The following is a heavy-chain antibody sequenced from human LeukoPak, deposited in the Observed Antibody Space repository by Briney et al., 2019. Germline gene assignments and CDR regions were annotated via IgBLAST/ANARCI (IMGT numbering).Heavy chain of an antibody. Sequence: SETLSLTCAVYGGSFSGYYWSWIRQPPGKGLEWIGEINHSGSTNYNPSLKSRVTISVDTSKNQFSLKLSSVTAADTAVYYCAREDSGYDFEYWGQGTLVTVSS. CDR2: INHSGST. J-gene: IGHJ4*02. CDR1: GGSFSGYY. V-gene: IGHV4-34*01. D-gene: IGHD5-12*01. CDR3: AREDSGYDFEY.